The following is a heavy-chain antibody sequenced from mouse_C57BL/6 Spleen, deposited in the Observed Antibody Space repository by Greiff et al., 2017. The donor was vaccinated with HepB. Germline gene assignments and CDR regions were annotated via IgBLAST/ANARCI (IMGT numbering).Heavy chain of an antibody. Sequence: QVQLQQSGAELVKPGASVKLSCKASGYTFTSYWMQWVKQRPGQGLEWIGEIDPSDSYTNYNQKFKGKATLTVDTSSSTAYMQLSSLTSEDSAVYYCARWDLAWFAYWGQGTLVTVSA. J-gene: IGHJ3*01. CDR3: ARWDLAWFAY. CDR1: GYTFTSYW. CDR2: IDPSDSYT. V-gene: IGHV1-50*01. D-gene: IGHD4-1*01.